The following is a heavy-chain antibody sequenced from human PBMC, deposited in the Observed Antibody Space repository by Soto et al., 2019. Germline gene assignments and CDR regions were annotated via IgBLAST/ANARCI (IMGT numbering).Heavy chain of an antibody. D-gene: IGHD3-3*01. CDR2: VSASGLNT. CDR1: GFTFSTYA. CDR3: AREGPGDFWSRFDD. V-gene: IGHV3-23*01. Sequence: EVQLLESGGKLVQPGGSLTLSCAASGFTFSTYAMAWVRQAPGKGLEWVSGVSASGLNTDYADPVKGRFYISRDNSKNTVYLQMNSLRGEDTAVYYCAREGPGDFWSRFDDWGQGTLVTVSS. J-gene: IGHJ5*02.